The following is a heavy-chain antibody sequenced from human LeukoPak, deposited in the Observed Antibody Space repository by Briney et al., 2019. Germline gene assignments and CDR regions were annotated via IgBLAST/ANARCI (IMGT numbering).Heavy chain of an antibody. D-gene: IGHD2-2*01. V-gene: IGHV3-30*02. CDR1: GFTFSSYG. J-gene: IGHJ4*02. CDR2: IRYDGSNK. Sequence: GGSLRLSCAASGFTFSSYGMHWVRQAPGKGLEWVAFIRYDGSNKYYADSVKGRFTISRDNSKNTLYLQMNSPRAEDTAVYYCAKQGGCSSTSCFYPLGYWGQGTLVTVSS. CDR3: AKQGGCSSTSCFYPLGY.